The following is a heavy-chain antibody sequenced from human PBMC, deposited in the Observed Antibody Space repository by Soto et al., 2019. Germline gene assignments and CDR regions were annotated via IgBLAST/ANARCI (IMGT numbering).Heavy chain of an antibody. CDR3: ARDGVGASYFDY. CDR2: IYYSGST. J-gene: IGHJ4*02. V-gene: IGHV4-31*03. D-gene: IGHD1-26*01. CDR1: GGSISSGGYY. Sequence: PSETLSLTCTVSGGSISSGGYYWSWIRQHPGKGLEWIGYIYYSGSTYYNPSLKSRVTISVDTSKNQFSLKLSSVTAADTAVYYCARDGVGASYFDYWGQGTLVTVSS.